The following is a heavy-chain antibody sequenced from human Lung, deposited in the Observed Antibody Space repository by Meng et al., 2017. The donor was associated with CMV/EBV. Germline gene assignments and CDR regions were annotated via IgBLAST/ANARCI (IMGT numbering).Heavy chain of an antibody. Sequence: QVLMVQSGPELQKPGAPVKVSWKATGYTFTGYASNWVRKAPGQGPDWMGWSSNYNGNTNYAQRLTSRVTMSTDTSTTTVYMKVRSLRSDNTAVYYCARVWNYDILTGYYTHYFDYWGQGTLVTVSS. CDR3: ARVWNYDILTGYYTHYFDY. J-gene: IGHJ4*02. V-gene: IGHV1-18*01. CDR1: GYTFTGYA. D-gene: IGHD3-9*01. CDR2: SSNYNGNT.